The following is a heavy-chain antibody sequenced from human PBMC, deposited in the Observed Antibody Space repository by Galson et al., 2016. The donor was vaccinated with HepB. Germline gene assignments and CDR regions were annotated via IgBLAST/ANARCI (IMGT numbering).Heavy chain of an antibody. J-gene: IGHJ6*02. Sequence: QSGAEVKKPGESLRISCKGSGYSFTSYWISWVRQMPGKGLEWMGMIDTSDSYTNYSPSFQGHVTISLDKSISAAYLQWTSLKASDNAMYYCARMNDGSGSYYKSLDVWGQGTTVTVSS. CDR2: IDTSDSYT. D-gene: IGHD3-10*01. V-gene: IGHV5-10-1*01. CDR1: GYSFTSYW. CDR3: ARMNDGSGSYYKSLDV.